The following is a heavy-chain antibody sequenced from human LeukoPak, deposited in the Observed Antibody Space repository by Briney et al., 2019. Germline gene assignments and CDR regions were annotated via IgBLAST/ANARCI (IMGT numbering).Heavy chain of an antibody. CDR2: ISSSSSYI. V-gene: IGHV3-21*01. CDR3: ARDKLSAFDI. Sequence: GGSLRLSCAASGFTFSSYAMNWVRQAPGKGLEWVSSISSSSSYIYYADSVKGRFTISRDNAKNSLYLQMNSLRAEDTAVYYCARDKLSAFDIWGQGTMVTVSS. J-gene: IGHJ3*02. CDR1: GFTFSSYA.